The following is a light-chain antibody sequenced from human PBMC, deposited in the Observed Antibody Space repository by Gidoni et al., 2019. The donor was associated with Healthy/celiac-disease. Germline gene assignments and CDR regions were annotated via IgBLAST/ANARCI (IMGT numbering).Light chain of an antibody. CDR2: EVS. J-gene: IGLJ2*01. CDR1: SSDVGGYNY. CDR3: SSYTSSSTRVV. V-gene: IGLV2-14*01. Sequence: QSALTQPASVSGSPGPSITISCTGTSSDVGGYNYISWYQQHPGTAPKLMIYEVSNRPSGVSNRFSGSKSGNTASLTISGLQAEDEADYYCSSYTSSSTRVVFGGGTKLTVL.